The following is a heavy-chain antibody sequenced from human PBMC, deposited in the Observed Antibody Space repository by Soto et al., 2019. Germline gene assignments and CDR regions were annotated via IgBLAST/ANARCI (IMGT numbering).Heavy chain of an antibody. V-gene: IGHV3-21*01. Sequence: GGSLRLSCAASGFTFSSYSMNWVRQAPGKGLEWVSTISSTSIYIYYADSVRGRFTISRDNAKNSLYLQMNSLRAEDTAIYHCATDQLSLLNYDYWAQGTLVTVSS. J-gene: IGHJ4*02. CDR2: ISSTSIYI. CDR3: ATDQLSLLNYDY. D-gene: IGHD1-1*01. CDR1: GFTFSSYS.